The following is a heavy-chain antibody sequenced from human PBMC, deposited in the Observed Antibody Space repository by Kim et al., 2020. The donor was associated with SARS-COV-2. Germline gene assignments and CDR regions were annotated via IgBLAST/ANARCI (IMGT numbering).Heavy chain of an antibody. CDR1: GYTFTGYY. Sequence: ASVKVSCKASGYTFTGYYMHWVRQAPGQGLEWMGWINPNSGGTNYAQKFQGRVTMTRDTSISTAYMELSRLRSDDTAVYYCARGARMLPGGHYYDSSGYSYWGQGTLVTVSS. CDR2: INPNSGGT. CDR3: ARGARMLPGGHYYDSSGYSY. V-gene: IGHV1-2*02. D-gene: IGHD3-22*01. J-gene: IGHJ4*02.